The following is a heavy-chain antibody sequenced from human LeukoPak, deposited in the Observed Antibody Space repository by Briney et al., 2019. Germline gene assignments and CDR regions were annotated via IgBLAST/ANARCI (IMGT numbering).Heavy chain of an antibody. CDR1: GGSISSSNW. V-gene: IGHV4-4*02. CDR3: ARVGYYDSSGYYYSSSYFDY. J-gene: IGHJ4*02. CDR2: IYHSGST. D-gene: IGHD3-22*01. Sequence: PSETQSLTCAVSGGSISSSNWWSWVRQPPGKGLEWIGEIYHSGSTNYNPSLKSRVTISVDKSKNQFSLKLSSVTAADTAVYYCARVGYYDSSGYYYSSSYFDYWGQGTLVTVSS.